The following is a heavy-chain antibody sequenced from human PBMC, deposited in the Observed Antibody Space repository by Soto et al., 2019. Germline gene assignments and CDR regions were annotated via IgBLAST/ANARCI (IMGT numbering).Heavy chain of an antibody. D-gene: IGHD3-16*02. CDR2: ISSSSSTI. Sequence: GGSLRLSCAASGFTFSSYSMNWVRQAPGKGLEWVSYISSSSSTIYYADSVKGRFTISRDNAKNSLYLQMNSLRDEDTAVYYCASAHRVWGSYRYLDYWGQGTLVAVPS. V-gene: IGHV3-48*02. CDR3: ASAHRVWGSYRYLDY. CDR1: GFTFSSYS. J-gene: IGHJ4*02.